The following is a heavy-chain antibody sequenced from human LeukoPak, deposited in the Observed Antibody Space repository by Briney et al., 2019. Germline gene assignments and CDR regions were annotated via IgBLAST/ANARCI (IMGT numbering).Heavy chain of an antibody. D-gene: IGHD3-22*01. Sequence: GGSLRLSCAASGFTFSSCGMHWVRQAPGKGLEWGAGIWSDGTTKYYADSVKGRFTISRDNSRNTLYMQMNSLRAEDTAVYYCAKTRAMDSSGYYFDYWGRGILVTVSS. V-gene: IGHV3-33*06. J-gene: IGHJ4*02. CDR2: IWSDGTTK. CDR1: GFTFSSCG. CDR3: AKTRAMDSSGYYFDY.